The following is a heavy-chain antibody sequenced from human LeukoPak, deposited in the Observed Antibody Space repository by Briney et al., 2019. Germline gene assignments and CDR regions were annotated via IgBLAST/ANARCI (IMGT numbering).Heavy chain of an antibody. V-gene: IGHV3-21*01. Sequence: SGGSLRLSCAASGFTFSDYYMNWVRQAPGKGLEWVSSISSSSSYIYYADSVKGRFTISRDNAKNSLYLQMNSLRAEDTAVYYCARDGYSYGSWDYWGQGTLVTVSS. J-gene: IGHJ4*02. CDR2: ISSSSSYI. D-gene: IGHD5-18*01. CDR1: GFTFSDYY. CDR3: ARDGYSYGSWDY.